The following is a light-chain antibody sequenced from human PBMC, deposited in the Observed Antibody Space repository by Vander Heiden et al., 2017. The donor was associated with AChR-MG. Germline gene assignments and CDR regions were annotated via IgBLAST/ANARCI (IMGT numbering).Light chain of an antibody. CDR2: DAS. CDR1: QTIDSN. Sequence: EIVMTQYPDTLSVSLGETATLSCRAIQTIDSNLAWYQLKPGQAPRLLIYDASTRASGISARFSGSGSGTAFTLTINSLQSEDFAIYYCQQYHNWPPLTFGGGTKVQIK. J-gene: IGKJ4*01. V-gene: IGKV3-15*01. CDR3: QQYHNWPPLT.